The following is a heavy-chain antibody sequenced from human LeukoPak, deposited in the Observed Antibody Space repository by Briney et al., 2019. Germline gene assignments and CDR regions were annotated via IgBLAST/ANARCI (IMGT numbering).Heavy chain of an antibody. J-gene: IGHJ5*02. CDR1: GGSFSGYY. V-gene: IGHV4-34*01. Sequence: SETLSLTCAVYGGSFSGYYWSWIRQPPGKGLEWIGEINHSGSTNYNPSPKSRVTISVDTSKNQFSLKLSSVTAADTAVYYCARVAAAGLSNWFDPWGQGTLVTVSS. CDR3: ARVAAAGLSNWFDP. CDR2: INHSGST. D-gene: IGHD6-13*01.